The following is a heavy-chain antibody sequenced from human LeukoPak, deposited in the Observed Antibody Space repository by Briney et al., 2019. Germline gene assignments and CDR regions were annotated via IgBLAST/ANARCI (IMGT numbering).Heavy chain of an antibody. CDR3: VTDSGWYRFDN. Sequence: GGSLRLSCAASGFTFGSYWMTWVRQAPGKGLEWVANIKEDGRDKYYLDSVKGRFTISRDNAKNLLYLQMNSLRAEDTAVYYCVTDSGWYRFDNWGQGTLVTVSS. V-gene: IGHV3-7*03. CDR2: IKEDGRDK. J-gene: IGHJ4*02. CDR1: GFTFGSYW. D-gene: IGHD6-13*01.